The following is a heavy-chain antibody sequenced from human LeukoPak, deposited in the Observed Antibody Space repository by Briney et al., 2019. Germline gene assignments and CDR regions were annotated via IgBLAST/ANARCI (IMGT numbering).Heavy chain of an antibody. CDR2: IRYDGSNK. CDR3: AKIEDYYYYMDV. CDR1: GFTFSSYG. Sequence: GGSLRLSCAASGFTFSSYGMHWVRQAPGKGLEWVAFIRYDGSNKYYADSVKGRFTISRDNSKNTLYLQMNSLRAEDTAVYYCAKIEDYYYYMDVWGKGTTVTVSS. V-gene: IGHV3-30*02. J-gene: IGHJ6*03.